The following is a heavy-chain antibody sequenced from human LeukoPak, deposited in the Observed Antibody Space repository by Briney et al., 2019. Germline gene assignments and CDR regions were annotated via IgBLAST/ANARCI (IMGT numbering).Heavy chain of an antibody. J-gene: IGHJ6*03. Sequence: GASVKVSCKASGGTFSSYAISWVRQAPGQGLEWMGGIIPIFGTANYAQKFQGRVTITADKSTSTAYMELSSLRSEDTAVYYCATTYSSSWYVGYYYYYMDVWGKGTTVTVSS. CDR2: IIPIFGTA. V-gene: IGHV1-69*06. CDR1: GGTFSSYA. CDR3: ATTYSSSWYVGYYYYYMDV. D-gene: IGHD6-13*01.